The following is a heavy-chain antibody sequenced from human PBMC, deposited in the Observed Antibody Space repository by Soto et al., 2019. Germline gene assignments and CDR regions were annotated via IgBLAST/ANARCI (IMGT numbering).Heavy chain of an antibody. D-gene: IGHD4-4*01. V-gene: IGHV4-30-2*01. Sequence: QLQLQESGSGLVKPSQTLSLTCAVSGGSISSGGYSCSWIRQPPGKGLEWIGYIYHSGSTYYNPSLQGRVTMSVARSKNQFSLKLSSVTAADTAVYYCARGMTTVTTFDYWGQGTLVTVSS. CDR2: IYHSGST. J-gene: IGHJ4*02. CDR1: GGSISSGGYS. CDR3: ARGMTTVTTFDY.